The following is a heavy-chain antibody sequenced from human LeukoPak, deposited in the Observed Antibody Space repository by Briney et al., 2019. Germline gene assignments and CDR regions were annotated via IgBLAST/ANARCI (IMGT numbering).Heavy chain of an antibody. CDR3: ARLRAGYCGGDCYQP. Sequence: SETLSLTCTVSGDSISSTSYYWGWIGQPPGKGLEWIGSIYYSGSSYYNPSLKSRVTMSVDTSKNQFSLKLNSVTAADTAVYYCARLRAGYCGGDCYQPWGQGTLVTVSS. CDR1: GDSISSTSYY. V-gene: IGHV4-39*01. J-gene: IGHJ5*02. D-gene: IGHD2-21*02. CDR2: IYYSGSS.